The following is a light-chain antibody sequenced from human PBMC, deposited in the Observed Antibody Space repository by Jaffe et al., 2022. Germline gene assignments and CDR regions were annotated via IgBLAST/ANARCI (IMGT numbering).Light chain of an antibody. V-gene: IGKV3-11*01. CDR1: QSVRGY. J-gene: IGKJ2*01. Sequence: EIVLTQSPVTLSLSPGERATLSCRASQSVRGYLAWYQQKPGQAPRLVIYDASERATGIPARFSGSGSGTDFNLTISSLEPEDFAVYYCQQRYNWPLTFGQGTKLEIK. CDR2: DAS. CDR3: QQRYNWPLT.